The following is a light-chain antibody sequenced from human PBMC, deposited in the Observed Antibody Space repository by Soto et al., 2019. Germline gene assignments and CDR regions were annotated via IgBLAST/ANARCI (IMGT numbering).Light chain of an antibody. J-gene: IGKJ2*01. CDR3: QQYGSSQST. CDR2: GAS. CDR1: QSVSSSY. Sequence: EMVWTQSPGTLSFSPGERATLSCRASQSVSSSYLAWYQQKPGQAPRLLIFGASSRATGIPDRFSGSGSGTDFTLTISRLEPEDFAVYSCQQYGSSQSTFGQGTKLQIK. V-gene: IGKV3-20*01.